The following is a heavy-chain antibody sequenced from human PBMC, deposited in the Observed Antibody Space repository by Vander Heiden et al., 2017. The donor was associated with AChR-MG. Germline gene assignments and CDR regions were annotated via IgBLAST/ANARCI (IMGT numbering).Heavy chain of an antibody. D-gene: IGHD3-22*01. V-gene: IGHV1-69*01. CDR1: GGTFSSYA. CDR2: IIPIFGTA. J-gene: IGHJ4*02. Sequence: QVQLVQSGAEVKKPGSSVKVSCKASGGTFSSYAISWVRQAPGQGLEWMGGIIPIFGTAKYAQKFQGRVTITADESTSTAYMELSSLRSEDTAVYYCARGGGYYDSSGYPPYYFDYWGQGTLVTVSS. CDR3: ARGGGYYDSSGYPPYYFDY.